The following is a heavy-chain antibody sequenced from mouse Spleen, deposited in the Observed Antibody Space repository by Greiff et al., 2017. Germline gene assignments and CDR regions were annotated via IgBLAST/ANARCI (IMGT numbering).Heavy chain of an antibody. Sequence: EVKLVESGGGLVQPGGSLSLSCAASGFTFTDYYMSWVRQPPGKALEWLGFIRNKANGYTTEYSASVKGRFTISRDNSQSILYHQMNALRAEDSATYYCARYLHYYGSSYFDYWGQGTTLTVSS. J-gene: IGHJ2*01. CDR1: GFTFTDYY. CDR3: ARYLHYYGSSYFDY. D-gene: IGHD1-1*01. V-gene: IGHV7-3*01. CDR2: IRNKANGYTT.